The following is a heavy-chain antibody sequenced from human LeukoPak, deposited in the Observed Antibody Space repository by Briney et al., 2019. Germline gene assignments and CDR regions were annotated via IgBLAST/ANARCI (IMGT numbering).Heavy chain of an antibody. CDR3: ARARNDYDSNGFSFLDY. Sequence: GTSLRLCWAASEIGISSHGMHWVRQAPGKVLEWVAVIRYDGSNIYYADSVKHRFTISSNNSKNTLYLQMNLLSAEDTTLYYCARARNDYDSNGFSFLDYWGQGTLVTVSS. D-gene: IGHD3-22*01. V-gene: IGHV3-33*01. CDR1: EIGISSHG. CDR2: IRYDGSNI. J-gene: IGHJ4*02.